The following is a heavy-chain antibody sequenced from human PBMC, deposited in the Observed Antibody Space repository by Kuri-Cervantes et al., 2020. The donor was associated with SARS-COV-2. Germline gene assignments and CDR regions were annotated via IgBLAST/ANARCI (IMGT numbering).Heavy chain of an antibody. J-gene: IGHJ5*02. CDR1: GFTFSSYS. V-gene: IGHV3-48*01. CDR3: ARGPIVVVPADTYNWFDP. D-gene: IGHD2-2*01. CDR2: ISSSSSTI. Sequence: ETLSLTCAASGFTFSSYSMNWVRQAPGKGLEWVSYISSSSSTIYYADSVKGRFTISRDNAKNSLYLQMNSLRAEDTAVYYCARGPIVVVPADTYNWFDPWGQGTLVTVDS.